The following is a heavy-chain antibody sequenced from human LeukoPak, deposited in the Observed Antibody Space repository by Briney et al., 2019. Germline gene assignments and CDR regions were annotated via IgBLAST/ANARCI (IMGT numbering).Heavy chain of an antibody. D-gene: IGHD3-3*01. J-gene: IGHJ3*02. CDR1: GGSISSYY. V-gene: IGHV4-4*07. CDR2: IYTSGST. CDR3: ARDNVLRFLEWLPPDAFDI. Sequence: SETLSLTCTVSGGSISSYYWSWIRQPAGKGLEWIGRIYTSGSTNYNPSLKSRVTISVDTSKNQFSLKLSSVTAADTAVYYCARDNVLRFLEWLPPDAFDIWGQGTMVTVSS.